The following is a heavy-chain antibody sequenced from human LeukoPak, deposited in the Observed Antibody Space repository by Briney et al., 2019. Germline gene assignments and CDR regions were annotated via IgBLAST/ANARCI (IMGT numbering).Heavy chain of an antibody. CDR1: GFTFSSYD. CDR3: AREVPYGDYRYYFDY. J-gene: IGHJ4*02. Sequence: GGSLRLSCAASGFTFSSYDMHWVRQATGKGLEWVSAIGTAGDTYYPGSVKGRFTISRENAKNSLYLQMNSLRAGDTVVYYCAREVPYGDYRYYFDYWGQGTLVTVSS. CDR2: IGTAGDT. D-gene: IGHD4-17*01. V-gene: IGHV3-13*01.